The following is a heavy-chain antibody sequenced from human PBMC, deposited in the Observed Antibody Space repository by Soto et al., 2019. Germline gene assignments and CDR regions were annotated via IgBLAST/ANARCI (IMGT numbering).Heavy chain of an antibody. Sequence: GASVKVSCKASGYTFSMYGISWVRQAPGQGLEWMGWISSYTGDTRDAQKVQGRLTMTTDTSTSTAYMDLRSLTSDDTAVYFCGRDKPSVWEVGAYVDYWGQGTLVTVSS. V-gene: IGHV1-18*01. CDR2: ISSYTGDT. D-gene: IGHD1-26*01. CDR1: GYTFSMYG. J-gene: IGHJ4*02. CDR3: GRDKPSVWEVGAYVDY.